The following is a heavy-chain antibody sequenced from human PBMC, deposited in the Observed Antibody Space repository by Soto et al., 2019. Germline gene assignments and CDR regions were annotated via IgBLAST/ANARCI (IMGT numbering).Heavy chain of an antibody. CDR3: AGSSGNYLYNWFDP. D-gene: IGHD4-4*01. Sequence: SETLSLTCTVSGGSISSSSYYWGWIRQPPGKGLEWIGSIYYSGSTYYNPSLKSRVTISVDTSKNQFSLKLSSVTAADTAVYYCAGSSGNYLYNWFDPWGQGTLVTVSS. J-gene: IGHJ5*02. CDR1: GGSISSSSYY. V-gene: IGHV4-39*01. CDR2: IYYSGST.